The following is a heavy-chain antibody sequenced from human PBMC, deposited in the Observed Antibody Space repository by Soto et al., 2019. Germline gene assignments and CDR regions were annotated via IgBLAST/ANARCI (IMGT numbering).Heavy chain of an antibody. Sequence: SETLSLTCAASGGSISSGGYSWSWIRQPPGKGLEWIGYIYHSGSTYYNPSLKSRVTISVDRSKNQFSLKLSSVTAADTAVYYCARVVVVAATNWFDPWGQGTLVTVSS. CDR3: ARVVVVAATNWFDP. J-gene: IGHJ5*02. V-gene: IGHV4-30-2*01. CDR2: IYHSGST. CDR1: GGSISSGGYS. D-gene: IGHD2-15*01.